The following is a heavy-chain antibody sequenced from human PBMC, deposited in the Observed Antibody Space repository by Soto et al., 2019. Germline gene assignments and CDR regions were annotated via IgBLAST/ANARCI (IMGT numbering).Heavy chain of an antibody. J-gene: IGHJ5*02. V-gene: IGHV3-15*07. D-gene: IGHD3-16*02. CDR1: GFTFSNAW. CDR3: TTDFDTRVITFGGVIGP. CDR2: IKSKTDGGTT. Sequence: EVQLVESGGGLVKPGGSLRLSCAASGFTFSNAWMNWVRQAPGKGLEWVGRIKSKTDGGTTDYAAPVKGRFTISRDDSKITLYLQMNSLKTEDTAVYYGTTDFDTRVITFGGVIGPWGQGTLVTVSS.